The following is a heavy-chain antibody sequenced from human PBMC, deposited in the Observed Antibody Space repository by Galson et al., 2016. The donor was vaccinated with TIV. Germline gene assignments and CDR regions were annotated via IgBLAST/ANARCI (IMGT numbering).Heavy chain of an antibody. CDR3: ARHSASAFPSHFDV. D-gene: IGHD6-25*01. V-gene: IGHV5-51*01. CDR1: GYNFASYW. CDR2: TYPGNPET. J-gene: IGHJ4*02. Sequence: QSGAEVKKAGESLKISCKGSGYNFASYWIGWVRQMPGKGLEWMGVTYPGNPETRYSPSFHGQVTISADKSIGTAFLQWGSLKASDTAVYYCARHSASAFPSHFDVWGQGTLVTVSS.